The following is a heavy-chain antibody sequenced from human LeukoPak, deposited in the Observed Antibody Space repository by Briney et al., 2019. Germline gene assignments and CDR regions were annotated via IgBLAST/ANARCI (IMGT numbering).Heavy chain of an antibody. CDR3: AADRIVGAAYWYFDL. D-gene: IGHD1-26*01. J-gene: IGHJ2*01. CDR1: GFTFSSSS. CDR2: IVVGSGNT. V-gene: IGHV1-58*01. Sequence: SVKVSCKGSGFTFSSSSVQGVRQARGQRPEWIRWIVVGSGNTNYAQKFQERVTITRDMSTSTAYMGLSSLRSEDTAVYYCAADRIVGAAYWYFDLWGRGTLVTVSS.